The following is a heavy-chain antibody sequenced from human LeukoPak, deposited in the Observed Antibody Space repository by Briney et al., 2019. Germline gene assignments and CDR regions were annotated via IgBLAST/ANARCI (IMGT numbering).Heavy chain of an antibody. D-gene: IGHD3-10*01. V-gene: IGHV1-8*01. J-gene: IGHJ4*02. CDR2: MNPNSGNT. CDR3: ARVAARGFDY. CDR1: GDTFSSYD. Sequence: PSASLKLTCNASGDTFSSYDINWVRQAKGQGLEWMGWMNPNSGNTGYAQKLQGRVTMTRNTSITTAYLELSSLRSEDTAVYYCARVAARGFDYWGQGTLVTVSS.